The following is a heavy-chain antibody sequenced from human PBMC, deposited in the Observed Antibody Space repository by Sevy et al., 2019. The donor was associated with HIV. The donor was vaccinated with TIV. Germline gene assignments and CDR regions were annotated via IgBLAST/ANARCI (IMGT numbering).Heavy chain of an antibody. CDR2: LIPSFGAA. CDR3: AKYDYGEYVGWFVP. J-gene: IGHJ5*02. Sequence: ASVKVSCKASGGTFSSYGISWVRQAPGQGLEWMGGLIPSFGAANYRRNFQGRGTITADESTSTAYMELSSLRSEDTAVYYCAKYDYGEYVGWFVPWGQGTLVTASS. V-gene: IGHV1-69*13. D-gene: IGHD4-17*01. CDR1: GGTFSSYG.